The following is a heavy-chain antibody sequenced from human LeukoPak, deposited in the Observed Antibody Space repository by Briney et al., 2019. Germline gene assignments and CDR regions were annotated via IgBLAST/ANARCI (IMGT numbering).Heavy chain of an antibody. Sequence: ASVKVSCKASGYTFTSYGISWVRQAPGQGLEWMGWISAYNGNTNYAQKLQGRVTMTTDTSTSTAYMELRSLRSEDTAVYYCARVRYCSGGSCYAYYYYGMDVWGQGTTVTVSS. V-gene: IGHV1-18*01. CDR1: GYTFTSYG. CDR2: ISAYNGNT. CDR3: ARVRYCSGGSCYAYYYYGMDV. J-gene: IGHJ6*02. D-gene: IGHD2-15*01.